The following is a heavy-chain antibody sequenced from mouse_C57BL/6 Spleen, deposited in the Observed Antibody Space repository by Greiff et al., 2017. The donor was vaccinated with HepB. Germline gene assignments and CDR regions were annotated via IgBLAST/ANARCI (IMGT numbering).Heavy chain of an antibody. V-gene: IGHV1-53*01. CDR3: ARPGGSSPWFAY. CDR2: INPSNGGT. J-gene: IGHJ3*01. Sequence: QVQLQQSGTELVKPGASVKLSCKASGYTFTSYWMHWVKQRPGQGLEWIGNINPSNGGTNYNEQFKSKATLTVDKSSSTAYMQLSSLTSEDSAVYYCARPGGSSPWFAYWGQGTLVTVSA. CDR1: GYTFTSYW. D-gene: IGHD1-1*01.